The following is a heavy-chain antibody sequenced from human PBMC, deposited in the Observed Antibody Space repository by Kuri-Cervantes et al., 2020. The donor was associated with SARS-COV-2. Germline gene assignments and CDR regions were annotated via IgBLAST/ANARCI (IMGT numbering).Heavy chain of an antibody. Sequence: SETLSLTCTVSGYSISSGYYWGWIRQPPGKGLEWIGSIYHSGSTYYNPSLKSRVTISVDTSKNQFSLKLSSVTAAGTAVYYCARHSPRSSYYYYYMDVWGKGTTVTVSS. V-gene: IGHV4-38-2*02. CDR2: IYHSGST. CDR3: ARHSPRSSYYYYYMDV. J-gene: IGHJ6*03. CDR1: GYSISSGYY.